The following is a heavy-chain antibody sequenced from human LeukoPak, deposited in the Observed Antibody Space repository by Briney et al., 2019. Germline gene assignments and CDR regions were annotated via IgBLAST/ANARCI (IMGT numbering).Heavy chain of an antibody. CDR2: IRYDGSDK. V-gene: IGHV3-30*02. D-gene: IGHD2-15*01. J-gene: IGHJ4*02. Sequence: QTGGSLRLSCVASGFTLSTYGMHWVRQAPGKGLEWVAFIRYDGSDKFYGDSVKGRFTTSRDNSKNTLYLQMSRLRVEDTAVYYCAKDLDCSGGTCHKAFDCWGQGTLVTASS. CDR1: GFTLSTYG. CDR3: AKDLDCSGGTCHKAFDC.